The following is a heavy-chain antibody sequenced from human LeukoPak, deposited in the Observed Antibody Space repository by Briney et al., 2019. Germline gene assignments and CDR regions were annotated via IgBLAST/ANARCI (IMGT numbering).Heavy chain of an antibody. D-gene: IGHD3-3*01. V-gene: IGHV3-43*01. CDR1: GFTLEYYT. CDR2: ISWYGGST. CDR3: AKGPYDFWSGYPPLAYYFDY. J-gene: IGHJ4*02. Sequence: QAGGSLRLSCAASGFTLEYYTMHWVRQAPGKGLEWVSLISWYGGSTYYADSVKGRFTISRDNSKNSLYLQMNSLRTEDTALYYCAKGPYDFWSGYPPLAYYFDYWGQGTLVTVSS.